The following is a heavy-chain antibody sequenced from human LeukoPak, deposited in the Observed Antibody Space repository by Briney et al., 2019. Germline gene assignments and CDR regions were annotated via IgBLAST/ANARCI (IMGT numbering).Heavy chain of an antibody. J-gene: IGHJ5*02. D-gene: IGHD2-15*01. CDR1: GFTFSSYW. Sequence: PGGSLRLSCAASGFTFSSYWMHWVRQAPGKGLVWVSRINSDGSSTGYADSVKGRFTISRDNAKNTLYLQVNSLRAEDTAVYYCAKNDYCSGGSCYENNWFDPWGQGTLVTVSS. CDR3: AKNDYCSGGSCYENNWFDP. CDR2: INSDGSST. V-gene: IGHV3-74*01.